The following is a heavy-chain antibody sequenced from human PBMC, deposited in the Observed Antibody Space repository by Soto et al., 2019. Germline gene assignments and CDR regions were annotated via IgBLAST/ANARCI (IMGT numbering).Heavy chain of an antibody. CDR1: GFTFSDYY. CDR2: ISSSGSTI. D-gene: IGHD3-16*01. V-gene: IGHV3-11*01. Sequence: WGSLRLSCAASGFTFSDYYMTCFRQAPWRGLEWVSYISSSGSTINYADSVKGRFTISRDNTKKSLYPQMNSLTAEDTALYYCAMAFAGNYYYFDLDVWGQGTTVTVSS. CDR3: AMAFAGNYYYFDLDV. J-gene: IGHJ6*02.